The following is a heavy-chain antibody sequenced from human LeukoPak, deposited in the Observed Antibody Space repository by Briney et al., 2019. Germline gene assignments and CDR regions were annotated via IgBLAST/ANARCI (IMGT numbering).Heavy chain of an antibody. Sequence: GRSLRLSCAASAITVSNNFMIWVRQAQGKGLEWVSLIYSGGETYYADSVKGRFSISRDNSKNTVYLQMNSLRAEDTAVYYCTRDPPAVATNTYDWGQGTLVTVSS. J-gene: IGHJ4*02. CDR3: TRDPPAVATNTYD. CDR2: IYSGGET. D-gene: IGHD6-13*01. V-gene: IGHV3-66*01. CDR1: AITVSNNF.